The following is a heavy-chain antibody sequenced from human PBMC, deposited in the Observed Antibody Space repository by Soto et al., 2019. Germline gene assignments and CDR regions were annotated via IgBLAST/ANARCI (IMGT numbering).Heavy chain of an antibody. CDR3: ARVTGSGSYWASYPYYMDA. Sequence: ASVKVSCKASGYTFTSYGISWVRQAPGQGLEWMGWISAYNGNTNYAQKLQGRVTMTRNTSISTAYMELSSLRSEDTAVYYCARVTGSGSYWASYPYYMDAWGKAITVTVAS. D-gene: IGHD3-10*01. V-gene: IGHV1-18*01. J-gene: IGHJ6*03. CDR1: GYTFTSYG. CDR2: ISAYNGNT.